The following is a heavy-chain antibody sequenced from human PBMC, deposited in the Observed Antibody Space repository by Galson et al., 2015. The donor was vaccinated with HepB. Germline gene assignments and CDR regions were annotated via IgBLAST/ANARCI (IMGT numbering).Heavy chain of an antibody. CDR1: GFTFSSYA. V-gene: IGHV3-23*01. D-gene: IGHD2-15*01. Sequence: SLRLSCAASGFTFSSYAMSWVRQAPGKGLEWVSAISGSGGSTYYADSVKGRFTISRDNSKNTLYLQMNSLRAEDTAVYYCAKDPSDEIGEGYWDYWGQGTLVTVSS. CDR2: ISGSGGST. CDR3: AKDPSDEIGEGYWDY. J-gene: IGHJ4*02.